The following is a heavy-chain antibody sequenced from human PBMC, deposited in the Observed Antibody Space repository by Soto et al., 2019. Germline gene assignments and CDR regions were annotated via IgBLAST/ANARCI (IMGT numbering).Heavy chain of an antibody. CDR2: IYSSGST. J-gene: IGHJ4*02. CDR3: ARASYHDNSGHDY. V-gene: IGHV4-59*06. Sequence: VQLVESGGGLVQPGGSLKLSCAASGFTFSGSAMHWVRQASGKGLEWVGYIYSSGSTYYNPSLKSRVTISLDTSKNQFSLKLSSVTAADTAVYYCARASYHDNSGHDYWGQGTLVTVSS. D-gene: IGHD3-22*01. CDR1: GFTFSGSAMH.